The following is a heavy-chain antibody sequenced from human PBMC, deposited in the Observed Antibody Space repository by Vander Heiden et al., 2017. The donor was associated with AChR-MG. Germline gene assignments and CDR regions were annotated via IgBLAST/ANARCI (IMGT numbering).Heavy chain of an antibody. Sequence: QVQLVQSGDEVKKPGASVKVSCKASGYTFTSYYMQWVRQAPGQGLEWMGKLNPSDGGTDYAQKFQGRVSMTRDTSTDTVYMELSSLRSEDTAVYYCAREFPKCGGDCQQWDYWGQGTLVTVSS. CDR2: LNPSDGGT. D-gene: IGHD2-21*02. CDR1: GYTFTSYY. V-gene: IGHV1-46*01. CDR3: AREFPKCGGDCQQWDY. J-gene: IGHJ4*02.